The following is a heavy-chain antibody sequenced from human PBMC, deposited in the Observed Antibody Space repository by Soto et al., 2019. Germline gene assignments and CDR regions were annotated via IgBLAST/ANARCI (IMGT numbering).Heavy chain of an antibody. CDR3: ARGLNSSGWKKSGLFDY. V-gene: IGHV3-30*04. Sequence: PGGSLRLSCAASGFTFSSYAMHWVRQAPGKGLEWVAVISYDGRNKYYADSVKGRFTISRDNSKNTLYLQMNSLRAEDTAVYYCARGLNSSGWKKSGLFDYWGQGTLVTVSS. CDR1: GFTFSSYA. D-gene: IGHD6-19*01. CDR2: ISYDGRNK. J-gene: IGHJ4*02.